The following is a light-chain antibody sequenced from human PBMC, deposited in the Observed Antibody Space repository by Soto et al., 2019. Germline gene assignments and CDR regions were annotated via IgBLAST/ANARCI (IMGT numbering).Light chain of an antibody. Sequence: DIVMTQSPESLAVSLGERATINCKSSQSVLSRSNNKNCLAWYQQKSGQPPKLLIYWASARESGVPDRFSGSGSETDFTLTISRLEPEDFAVYYCQHYGNTPPSVTFGPGTKVDIK. CDR2: WAS. J-gene: IGKJ3*01. CDR1: QSVLSRSNNKNC. CDR3: QHYGNTPPSVT. V-gene: IGKV4-1*01.